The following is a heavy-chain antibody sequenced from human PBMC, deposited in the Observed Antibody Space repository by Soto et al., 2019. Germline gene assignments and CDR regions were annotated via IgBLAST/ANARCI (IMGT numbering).Heavy chain of an antibody. CDR2: IYPGDSDT. D-gene: IGHD2-2*01. CDR1: GYNFTNNW. V-gene: IGHV5-51*01. J-gene: IGHJ6*02. CDR3: ARSCSSTSYSPWDYYYGMDV. Sequence: PGESLKISCKGSGYNFTNNWIAWVRQMPGKGLEWMGIIYPGDSDTRYSPSFQGQVTISADKSISTAYLQWSSLKASDTAMYYCARSCSSTSYSPWDYYYGMDVWGQGTTVTVSS.